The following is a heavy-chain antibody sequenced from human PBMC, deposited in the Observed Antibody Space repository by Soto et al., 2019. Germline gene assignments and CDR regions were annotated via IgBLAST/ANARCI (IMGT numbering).Heavy chain of an antibody. CDR3: ARRITMVRGVITYYSDY. J-gene: IGHJ4*02. Sequence: PGESLKISCKGSGYSFTSYWIGWVRQMPGKGLEWMGIIYPGDSDTRYSPSFQGQVTISADKSISTAYLQWSSLKASDTAMYYCARRITMVRGVITYYSDYWGQGTLVTVSS. CDR1: GYSFTSYW. CDR2: IYPGDSDT. D-gene: IGHD3-10*01. V-gene: IGHV5-51*01.